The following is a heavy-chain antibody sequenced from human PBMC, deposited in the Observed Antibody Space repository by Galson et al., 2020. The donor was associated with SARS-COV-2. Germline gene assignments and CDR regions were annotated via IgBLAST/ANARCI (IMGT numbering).Heavy chain of an antibody. CDR2: VIPILGIA. Sequence: SVKVSCKASGGTFSTYAISWVRQAPGQGLEWMGGVIPILGIANYAQKFQGRVTITADKSTSTVYMELSSLRSEDTAFYYCARGYSSTWCLDYWGQGTLVIVSS. D-gene: IGHD4-4*01. CDR1: GGTFSTYA. V-gene: IGHV1-69*10. CDR3: ARGYSSTWCLDY. J-gene: IGHJ4*02.